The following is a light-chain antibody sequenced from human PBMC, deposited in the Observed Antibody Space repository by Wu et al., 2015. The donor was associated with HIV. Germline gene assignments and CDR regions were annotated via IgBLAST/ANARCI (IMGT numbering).Light chain of an antibody. CDR2: GAS. CDR3: QQCNHWPLT. CDR1: QSVATS. V-gene: IGKV3-11*01. J-gene: IGKJ5*01. Sequence: EIVLTQSPATLSLSPGQRATLSCRVSQSVATSLAWYQQKPGQAPRLLIFGASNRATGIPARFSGSGSGTGFTLTISNVEPEDFTIYYCQQCNHWPLTFGQGTRLEI.